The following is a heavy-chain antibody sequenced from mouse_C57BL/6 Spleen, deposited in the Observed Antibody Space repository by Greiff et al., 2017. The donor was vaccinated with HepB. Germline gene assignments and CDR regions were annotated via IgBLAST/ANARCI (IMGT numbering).Heavy chain of an antibody. CDR1: GYTFTDYY. CDR3: AYYYGSSYGYFDV. CDR2: IFPGSGST. J-gene: IGHJ1*03. V-gene: IGHV1-75*01. D-gene: IGHD1-1*01. Sequence: QVQLQQSGPELVKPGASVKISCKASGYTFTDYYINWVKQRPGQGLEWIGWIFPGSGSTYYNEKFKGKATLTVDKSSSTAYMLRSSLTSEDSAVYFCAYYYGSSYGYFDVWGTGTTVTVSS.